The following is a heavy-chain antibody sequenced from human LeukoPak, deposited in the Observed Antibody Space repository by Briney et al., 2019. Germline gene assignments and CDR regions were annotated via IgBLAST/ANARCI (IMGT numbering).Heavy chain of an antibody. CDR3: VRGSAAAKNAFDV. CDR2: ISSSSYI. V-gene: IGHV3-21*01. J-gene: IGHJ3*01. D-gene: IGHD6-13*01. CDR1: GFTFSSYT. Sequence: GGSLRLSCAASGFTFSSYTMNWVRQAPGKGLEWVSSISSSSYIYYADSVKGRFTISRDNAKNTLYLQMSSLTAEDTAVYYCVRGSAAAKNAFDVWGRGTMVSVSS.